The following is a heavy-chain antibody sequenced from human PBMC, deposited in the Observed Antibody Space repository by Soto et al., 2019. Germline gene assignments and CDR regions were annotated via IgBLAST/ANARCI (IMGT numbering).Heavy chain of an antibody. CDR3: ASMIGDPVLSFDS. CDR1: GGSISSYY. V-gene: IGHV4-59*01. D-gene: IGHD4-17*01. Sequence: QVQLQESGPGLVKPSETLSLTCTVSGGSISSYYWSWIRQPPGKGLEWIGFIFYSGSTSYNPSLKSRVTISIDTSEYQFSLNLNSVTAADKAVYYCASMIGDPVLSFDSWGQGTLVAVSS. CDR2: IFYSGST. J-gene: IGHJ5*01.